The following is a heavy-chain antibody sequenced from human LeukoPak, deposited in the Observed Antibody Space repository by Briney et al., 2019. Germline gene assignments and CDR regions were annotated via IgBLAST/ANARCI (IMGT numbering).Heavy chain of an antibody. CDR2: INPNSGGT. J-gene: IGHJ6*02. D-gene: IGHD5-12*01. CDR1: GYTFTGYY. CDR3: ARDLSGYSGYDPYYYGMDV. V-gene: IGHV1-2*02. Sequence: ASVKVSCKASGYTFTGYYMHWVRQAPGQGLEWMGWINPNSGGTNYAQKFQGRVTITRDTSISTAYMELSRLRSDDTAVYYCARDLSGYSGYDPYYYGMDVWGQGTTVTVSS.